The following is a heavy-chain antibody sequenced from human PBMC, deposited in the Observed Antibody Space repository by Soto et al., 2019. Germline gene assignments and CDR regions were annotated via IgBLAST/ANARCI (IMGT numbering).Heavy chain of an antibody. Sequence: GGSLRLSCAASGFTFSSYEMNWVRQAPGKGLEWVSYISSSGSTIYYADSVKGRFTISRDNAKNSLYLQMNSLRAEDTAVYYCARDKALYSSSSAYYFDYWGQGTLVTVSS. D-gene: IGHD6-6*01. V-gene: IGHV3-48*03. J-gene: IGHJ4*02. CDR1: GFTFSSYE. CDR2: ISSSGSTI. CDR3: ARDKALYSSSSAYYFDY.